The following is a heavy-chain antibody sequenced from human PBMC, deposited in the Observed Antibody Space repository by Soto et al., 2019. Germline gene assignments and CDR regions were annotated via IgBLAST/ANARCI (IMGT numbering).Heavy chain of an antibody. V-gene: IGHV3-66*01. CDR2: IYSGGST. Sequence: EVQLVEYGGGLVQPGGSLRLSCAASGFTVSSNYMSWVRQAPGKGLEWVSVIYSGGSTYYADSVKGRFTISRDNSKNTLYLQMNSLRAEDTAVYYCARGLYDFWSFDYWGQGTLVTVSS. J-gene: IGHJ4*02. D-gene: IGHD3-3*01. CDR1: GFTVSSNY. CDR3: ARGLYDFWSFDY.